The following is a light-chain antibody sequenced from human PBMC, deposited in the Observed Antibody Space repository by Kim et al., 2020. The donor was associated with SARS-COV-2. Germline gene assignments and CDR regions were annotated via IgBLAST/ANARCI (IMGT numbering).Light chain of an antibody. CDR3: QSYDNSLSGYV. CDR2: DNN. CDR1: SSNIGAGYD. V-gene: IGLV1-40*01. Sequence: RVTISCSGSSSNIGAGYDVYWYQQRPGTAPKLLIYDNNNRPSGVPDRFSGSKSGTSASLAITGLQAEDEADYYCQSYDNSLSGYVFGTGTKVTVL. J-gene: IGLJ1*01.